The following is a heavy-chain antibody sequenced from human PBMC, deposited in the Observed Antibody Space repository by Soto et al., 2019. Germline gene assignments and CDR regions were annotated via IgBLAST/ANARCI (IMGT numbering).Heavy chain of an antibody. Sequence: QVQLVQSGAEVKKPGSSVKVSCKASGGTFSSYAISWVRQAPGQGLEWMGGIIPIFGTANYTQKFQGRVTITADTSTSKAYMELSSLRSEDTAVYYCARWGLSGDYYYYGMDVWGQGTTVTVSS. J-gene: IGHJ6*02. D-gene: IGHD2-15*01. CDR3: ARWGLSGDYYYYGMDV. CDR2: IIPIFGTA. CDR1: GGTFSSYA. V-gene: IGHV1-69*06.